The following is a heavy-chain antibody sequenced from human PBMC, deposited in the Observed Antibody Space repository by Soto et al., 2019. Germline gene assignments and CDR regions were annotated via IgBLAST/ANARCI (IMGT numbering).Heavy chain of an antibody. CDR1: GFTFSSYG. CDR2: IWYDGSNK. D-gene: IGHD1-26*01. Sequence: QVQLVESGGGVVQPGRSLRLSCAASGFTFSSYGVHWVRQAPGKGLEWVAVIWYDGSNKYYADSVKGRFTISRDNSKNTLYLQMNSLRAEDTAVYYCARPLGATTTLGYWGQGTLVTVSS. J-gene: IGHJ4*02. V-gene: IGHV3-33*01. CDR3: ARPLGATTTLGY.